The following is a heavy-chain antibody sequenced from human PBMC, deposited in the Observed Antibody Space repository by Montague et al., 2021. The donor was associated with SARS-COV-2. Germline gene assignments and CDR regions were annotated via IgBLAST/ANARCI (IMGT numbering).Heavy chain of an antibody. CDR1: GGAISDGNYY. J-gene: IGHJ4*02. D-gene: IGHD2-8*02. V-gene: IGHV4-61*02. CDR3: VRLESSWWFFDY. Sequence: TLSLTCTVSGGAISDGNYYWSWVRQPAGKGLEWIGRIYVTGNSKSNPSLKSRVTMSIDTAKHQFYLDLTSVTAADTAVYYCVRLESSWWFFDYWGQGTLVTVS. CDR2: IYVTGNS.